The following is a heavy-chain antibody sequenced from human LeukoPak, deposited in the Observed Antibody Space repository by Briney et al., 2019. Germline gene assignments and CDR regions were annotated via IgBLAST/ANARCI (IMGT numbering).Heavy chain of an antibody. CDR2: IRKDGCEI. Sequence: GSLRLSCVASGFTFSTSWMTWVRQAPGKGLEWVANIRKDGCEIHYVDSVKGRFTISRDNTKNSLYLQMNSLRAEDTAVYYCVIDGDNWNDFDYWGQGTLVTVSS. CDR1: GFTFSTSW. CDR3: VIDGDNWNDFDY. J-gene: IGHJ4*02. D-gene: IGHD1-1*01. V-gene: IGHV3-7*01.